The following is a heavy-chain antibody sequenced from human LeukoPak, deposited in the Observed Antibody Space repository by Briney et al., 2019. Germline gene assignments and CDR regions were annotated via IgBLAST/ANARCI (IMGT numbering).Heavy chain of an antibody. CDR3: ARGVGDYYYYYMDV. D-gene: IGHD1-26*01. CDR2: INPDTGGT. J-gene: IGHJ6*03. V-gene: IGHV1-2*02. Sequence: ASVKVSCKASGYTFTGYYMHWVRQAPGQGLEWMGLINPDTGGTNYAQKFQGRVTMTRDTSISTAYMELSRLRSDDTAVYYCARGVGDYYYYYMDVWGKGTTVTISS. CDR1: GYTFTGYY.